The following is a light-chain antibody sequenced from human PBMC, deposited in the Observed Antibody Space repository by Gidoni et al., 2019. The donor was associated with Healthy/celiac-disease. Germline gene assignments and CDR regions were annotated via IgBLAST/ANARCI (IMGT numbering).Light chain of an antibody. V-gene: IGKV3-11*01. CDR3: PQRSNWPPFVA. Sequence: EIVLTQSPATLSLSPGDRATLSCSASQSVSSYLAWYQQKPGQAPRLLIYDASNRATGIPARFSGSGSGTDFTLTISSLDPEDFAVYCCPQRSNWPPFVAFXQXTKVEIK. J-gene: IGKJ1*01. CDR2: DAS. CDR1: QSVSSY.